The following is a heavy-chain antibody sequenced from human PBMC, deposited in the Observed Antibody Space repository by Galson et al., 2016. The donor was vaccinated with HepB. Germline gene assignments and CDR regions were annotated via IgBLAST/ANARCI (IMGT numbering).Heavy chain of an antibody. J-gene: IGHJ6*02. Sequence: ETLSLTCTVSNGSISGYYWSWIRQSAVRGLEWIGYIYYSRSTNYNPSLKSRVTISVDTSNNQFSLKLNSVTAADTAVYYCARTKYRRHYYYYYYGMDVWGQGTAVTVSS. CDR1: NGSISGYY. V-gene: IGHV4-59*01. CDR2: IYYSRST. D-gene: IGHD5-12*01. CDR3: ARTKYRRHYYYYYYGMDV.